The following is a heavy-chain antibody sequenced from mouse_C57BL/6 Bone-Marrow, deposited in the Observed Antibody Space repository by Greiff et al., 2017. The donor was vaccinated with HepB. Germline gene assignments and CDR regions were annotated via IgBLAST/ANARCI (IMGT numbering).Heavy chain of an antibody. D-gene: IGHD1-1*01. Sequence: VQLQQPGTELVKPGASVKLSCTASGYTFTSYCMHWVKQRPGHGLEWIGNINPSNGGTNYNEKFKSKATLTVDKSSSTAYMQLSSLTSEDSAVYYYSRPHYGQDYYAMDYWGQGTSVTVSS. CDR2: INPSNGGT. CDR1: GYTFTSYC. J-gene: IGHJ4*01. V-gene: IGHV1-53*01. CDR3: SRPHYGQDYYAMDY.